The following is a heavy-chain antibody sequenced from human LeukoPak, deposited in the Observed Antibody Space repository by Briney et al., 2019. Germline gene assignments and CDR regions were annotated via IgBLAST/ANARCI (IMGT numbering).Heavy chain of an antibody. D-gene: IGHD6-19*01. CDR1: GFTFSSYS. V-gene: IGHV3-21*01. J-gene: IGHJ4*02. CDR2: ISSSSSYI. CDR3: ARDRIAVAYFDY. Sequence: GGSLRLSCAASGFTFSSYSMNWVRQAPGKVLEWVSSISSSSSYIYYADSVKGRFTISRDNAKNSLYLQMNSLRAEDTAVYYCARDRIAVAYFDYWGQGTLVTVSS.